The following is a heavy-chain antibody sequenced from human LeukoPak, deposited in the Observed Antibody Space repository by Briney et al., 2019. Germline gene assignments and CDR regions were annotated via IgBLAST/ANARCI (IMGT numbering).Heavy chain of an antibody. CDR2: ISGSGGST. V-gene: IGHV3-23*01. CDR3: AKQNARTSSTSCYVN. D-gene: IGHD2-2*01. J-gene: IGHJ4*02. Sequence: AGGSLRLSCATSGFTFSSYAMSWVRQAPGKGLEWVSAISGSGGSTYYADSVKGRFTISRDNSKNTLYLQMNSLRAEDTAVYYCAKQNARTSSTSCYVNWGQGTLVTVSS. CDR1: GFTFSSYA.